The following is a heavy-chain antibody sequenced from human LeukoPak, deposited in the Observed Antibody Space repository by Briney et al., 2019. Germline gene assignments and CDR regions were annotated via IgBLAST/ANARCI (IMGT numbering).Heavy chain of an antibody. J-gene: IGHJ6*03. CDR2: ISYDGSNK. CDR3: ARDSIVVVPAAQSRRYYYYYMDV. CDR1: GFTFSSYA. D-gene: IGHD2-2*01. Sequence: GGSLRLSCAASGFTFSSYAMHWVRQAPGKGLEWVAVISYDGSNKYYADSVKGRFTISRDNSKNTLYLQMNSLRAEDTAVYYCARDSIVVVPAAQSRRYYYYYMDVWGKGTTATVSS. V-gene: IGHV3-30*04.